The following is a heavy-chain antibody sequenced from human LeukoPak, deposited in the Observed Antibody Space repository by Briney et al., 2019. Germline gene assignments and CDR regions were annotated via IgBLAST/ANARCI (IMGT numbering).Heavy chain of an antibody. V-gene: IGHV1-69*06. CDR2: IIPIFGTS. J-gene: IGHJ5*02. CDR3: AAGWGAAVGGFDP. D-gene: IGHD6-13*01. Sequence: ASVKVSCKASGGTFSRNAITWVRQAPGQGVEWMGRIIPIFGTSKNAQKFQGRVTISADKSTRTAYMELSSLRSEDTAVYYCAAGWGAAVGGFDPWGQETLVTVSS. CDR1: GGTFSRNA.